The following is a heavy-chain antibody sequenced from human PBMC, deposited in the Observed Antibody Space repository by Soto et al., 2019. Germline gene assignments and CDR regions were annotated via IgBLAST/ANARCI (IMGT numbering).Heavy chain of an antibody. D-gene: IGHD2-8*02. V-gene: IGHV1-18*04. CDR2: ISIDNGNA. J-gene: IGHJ4*02. Sequence: ASVKVSCKASGYTFTSYYMHWVRQAPGQGLEWMGWISIDNGNANYAQKLQGRATMTTDTSTSTAYMELRSLRSDDTAVYYCAREGGFFTGGSGYCDYWGREPLVTVSS. CDR3: AREGGFFTGGSGYCDY. CDR1: GYTFTSYY.